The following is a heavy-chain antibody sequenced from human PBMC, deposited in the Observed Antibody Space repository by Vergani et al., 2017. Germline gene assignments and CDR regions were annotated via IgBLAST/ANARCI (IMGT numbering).Heavy chain of an antibody. J-gene: IGHJ6*02. Sequence: QAQLVESGGGVVQPGGSLRLSCAGSGFTFENSGMHWVRQAPGKGLEWVALIRGDGSDQYYADSVKGRFTISRDNAKNSLYLQMNSLRAEDTAVYYCARKHISNYYDSXGYYYMGYYYGMYVWGQGTTVTVSS. D-gene: IGHD3-22*01. CDR3: ARKHISNYYDSXGYYYMGYYYGMYV. CDR2: IRGDGSDQ. V-gene: IGHV3-30*02. CDR1: GFTFENSG.